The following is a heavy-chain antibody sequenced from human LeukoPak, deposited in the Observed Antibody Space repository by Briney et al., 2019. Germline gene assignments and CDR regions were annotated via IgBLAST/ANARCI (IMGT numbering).Heavy chain of an antibody. CDR3: ARDRWERLLHPDAFDI. Sequence: SETLSLTCTVSGGSISSGSYYWSWIRQPAGKGLEWIGRIYTSGSTNYNPSLKSRVTISVDTSKNQFSLKLSSVTAADTAVYYCARDRWERLLHPDAFDIWGQGTMVTVSS. J-gene: IGHJ3*02. D-gene: IGHD5-24*01. CDR2: IYTSGST. CDR1: GGSISSGSYY. V-gene: IGHV4-61*02.